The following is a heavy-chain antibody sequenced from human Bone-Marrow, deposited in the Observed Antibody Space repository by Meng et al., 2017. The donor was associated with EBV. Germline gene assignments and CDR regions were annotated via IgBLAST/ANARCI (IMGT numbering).Heavy chain of an antibody. CDR1: GVSVTSGTYH. J-gene: IGHJ3*02. Sequence: QVELQESGPGLVKPSETLSLTCTFSGVSVTSGTYHWSWIRQSPGKGLEWIGYIYDTGTTIYNPSLKSRVSIFLETSKNLFSLKLNSVTTADTAVYYCARGGGYESAFDIWGQGTMVTV. D-gene: IGHD5-18*01. CDR2: IYDTGTT. V-gene: IGHV4-61*01. CDR3: ARGGGYESAFDI.